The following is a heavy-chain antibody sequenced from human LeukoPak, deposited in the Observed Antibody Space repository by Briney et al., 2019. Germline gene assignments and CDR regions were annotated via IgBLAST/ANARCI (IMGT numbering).Heavy chain of an antibody. D-gene: IGHD2-21*02. Sequence: GGSLRLSCAASGFSFSTSVMHWVRQGPGKRLEYVSGIDSSGGSTHYASSLKDRFTISRDNSKNTLYLQMGDLRAEDMAVYYCAREGPSSGHCGNFDIWGQGTMVTVSS. CDR1: GFSFSTSV. CDR3: AREGPSSGHCGNFDI. J-gene: IGHJ3*02. V-gene: IGHV3-64*01. CDR2: IDSSGGST.